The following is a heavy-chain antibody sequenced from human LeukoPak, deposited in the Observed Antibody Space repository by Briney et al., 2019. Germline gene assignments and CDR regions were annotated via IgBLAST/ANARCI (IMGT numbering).Heavy chain of an antibody. Sequence: GGSLRLSCAASGFTFSSHAMNWVRQAPGKGLEWVSSISGSGGSTYYADSVKVRFTIDRDNSKNTLYLQMNRLTAEDTAVYYCAKDREGHCGGGRCHSLGHNYYNVWTSGAKGPRSSSP. CDR2: ISGSGGST. V-gene: IGHV3-23*01. J-gene: IGHJ6*02. D-gene: IGHD2-15*01. CDR3: AKDREGHCGGGRCHSLGHNYYNVWTS. CDR1: GFTFSSHA.